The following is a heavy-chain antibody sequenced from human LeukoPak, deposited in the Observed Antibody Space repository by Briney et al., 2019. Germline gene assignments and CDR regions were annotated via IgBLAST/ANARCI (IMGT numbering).Heavy chain of an antibody. J-gene: IGHJ5*02. CDR1: GGSISSYY. CDR3: ARRRPANWFDP. Sequence: SETLSLTCTVSGGSISSYYWSWIRQPPGKGLEWIGYIYDSGSTNYNPSLKSRVTISVDTSKNQFSLKLSSVTATDTAVYSCARRRPANWFDPWGQGTLVTVSS. CDR2: IYDSGST. V-gene: IGHV4-59*08.